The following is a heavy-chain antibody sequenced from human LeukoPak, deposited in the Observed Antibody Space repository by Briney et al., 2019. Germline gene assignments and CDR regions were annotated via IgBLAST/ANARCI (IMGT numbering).Heavy chain of an antibody. J-gene: IGHJ4*02. CDR1: GGSISSSSYY. CDR3: AGNKYYYDSSGYGDFDY. D-gene: IGHD3-22*01. CDR2: IYYSGST. V-gene: IGHV4-39*01. Sequence: KPSETLSLTCTVSGGSISSSSYYWGWIRQPPGKGLEWIGSIYYSGSTYYNPSLKSRVTLSVDTSKNQFSLKLSSVTAADTAVYYCAGNKYYYDSSGYGDFDYWGQGTLVTVSS.